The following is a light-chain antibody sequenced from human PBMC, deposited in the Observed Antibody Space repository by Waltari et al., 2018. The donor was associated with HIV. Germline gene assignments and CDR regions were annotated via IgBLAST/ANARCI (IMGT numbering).Light chain of an antibody. CDR3: QTWGTVIRV. CDR1: SGHSTYA. J-gene: IGLJ3*02. CDR2: VNSDGSH. Sequence: QLVLTQSPSAPASLGASVKLTCTLSSGHSTYAIAWHQQQPEKGPRYLMKVNSDGSHSKGDGIPGRFSASSSGSVRYLLISILQSEGEADYYCQTWGTVIRVFGGGTKLTVL. V-gene: IGLV4-69*01.